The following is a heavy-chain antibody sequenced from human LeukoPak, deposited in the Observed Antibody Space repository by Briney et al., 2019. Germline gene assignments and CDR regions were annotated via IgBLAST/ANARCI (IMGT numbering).Heavy chain of an antibody. D-gene: IGHD5-24*01. Sequence: SETLSLTCTVSGGSISSYYWSWIRQPAGKGLEWIGRIYTSGSTNYNPSLKSRVTMSVDTSKNQFSLKLSSVTAADTAVYYCTANPHRDGPLNYWGQGTLVTVSS. CDR2: IYTSGST. CDR1: GGSISSYY. CDR3: TANPHRDGPLNY. J-gene: IGHJ4*02. V-gene: IGHV4-4*07.